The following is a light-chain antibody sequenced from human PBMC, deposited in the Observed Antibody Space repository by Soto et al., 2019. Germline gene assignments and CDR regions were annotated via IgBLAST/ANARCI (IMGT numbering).Light chain of an antibody. Sequence: QSVLTQPPSVSGAPGQRVTISCTGSGSNIGAGYAVHWYQHLPGTAPKLLIYDNDKRPSGIPDRFSGSKSGTSVTLDITGLQAGDEADYYCGTWDGSLPGEVFGGGTKLTVL. CDR2: DND. J-gene: IGLJ2*01. CDR1: GSNIGAGY. CDR3: GTWDGSLPGEV. V-gene: IGLV1-51*01.